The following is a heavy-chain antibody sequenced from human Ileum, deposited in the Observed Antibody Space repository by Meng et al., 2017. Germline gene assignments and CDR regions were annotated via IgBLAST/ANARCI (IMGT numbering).Heavy chain of an antibody. Sequence: GGSLRLSCAASGFTFSSYGMHWVRQAPGKGLEWVAVIWYDGSNKYYADSVKGRFTISRDHSKNTLYLQMNSLRAEDTAVYYCARASHSSGWYVDYWGQGTLVTVSS. CDR1: GFTFSSYG. D-gene: IGHD6-19*01. CDR2: IWYDGSNK. J-gene: IGHJ4*02. V-gene: IGHV3-33*01. CDR3: ARASHSSGWYVDY.